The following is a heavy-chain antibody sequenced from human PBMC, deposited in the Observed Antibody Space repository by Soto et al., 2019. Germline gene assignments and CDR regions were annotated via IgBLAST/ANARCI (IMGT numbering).Heavy chain of an antibody. V-gene: IGHV4-39*01. D-gene: IGHD3-16*02. CDR1: GGSISSSSYY. Sequence: SETLSLTCTVSGGSISSSSYYWGWIRQPPGKGLEWIGSIYYSGSTYYNPSLKSRVTISVDTSKNQFSLKLSSVTAADTAVYYCARRGYDYVWGSYRPDAFDIWGQGTMVTVSS. CDR2: IYYSGST. CDR3: ARRGYDYVWGSYRPDAFDI. J-gene: IGHJ3*02.